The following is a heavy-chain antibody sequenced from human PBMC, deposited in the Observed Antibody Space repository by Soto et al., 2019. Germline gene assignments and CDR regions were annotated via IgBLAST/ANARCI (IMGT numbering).Heavy chain of an antibody. V-gene: IGHV4-59*01. D-gene: IGHD6-13*01. CDR1: GGSISSYY. J-gene: IGHJ4*02. CDR2: IYYSGST. Sequence: PSETLSLTCTVSGGSISSYYWSWIRQPPGKGLEWIGYIYYSGSTNYNPSLKSRVTISVDTSKNQFSLKLSSVTAADTAVYYCAREVSSSWLYYFDYWGQGTLVTVSS. CDR3: AREVSSSWLYYFDY.